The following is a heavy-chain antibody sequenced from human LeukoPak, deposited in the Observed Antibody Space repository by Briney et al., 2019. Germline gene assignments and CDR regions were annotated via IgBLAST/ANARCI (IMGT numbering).Heavy chain of an antibody. Sequence: GASVKVSCKASGYTFTSYAMHWVRQAPGQRLEWMGWINAGNGNTKYSQKFQGRVTITRDTSASTAYMELSSLRSEDTAVYYCARDGHCGGDCYSPDYWGQGTLVTVSS. J-gene: IGHJ4*02. D-gene: IGHD2-21*02. CDR1: GYTFTSYA. CDR3: ARDGHCGGDCYSPDY. V-gene: IGHV1-3*01. CDR2: INAGNGNT.